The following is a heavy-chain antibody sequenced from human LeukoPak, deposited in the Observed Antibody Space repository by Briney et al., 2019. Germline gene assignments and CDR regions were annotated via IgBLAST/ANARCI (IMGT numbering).Heavy chain of an antibody. CDR3: ARGGGYNLGY. Sequence: ASETLSLTCTVSGGSISSYYWSWIRQPPGKGLEWIGYIYYSGSTNYNPSLKSRVTISVDTSKNQFSLKLSSVTAADTAAYYCARGGGYNLGYWGQGTLVTVSS. J-gene: IGHJ4*02. D-gene: IGHD5-24*01. CDR1: GGSISSYY. CDR2: IYYSGST. V-gene: IGHV4-59*01.